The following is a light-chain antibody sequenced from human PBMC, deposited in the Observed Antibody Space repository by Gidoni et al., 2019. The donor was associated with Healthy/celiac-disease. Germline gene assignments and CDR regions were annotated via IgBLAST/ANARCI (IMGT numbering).Light chain of an antibody. CDR3: QQRSNWPLT. J-gene: IGKJ4*01. CDR1: QSVSSY. V-gene: IGKV3-11*01. Sequence: EIVLTQSPATLSLSPGERATLSCRASQSVSSYLAWYQQKPGQAPRLLIYDASNRATGIPARFSGSGSGTDFTLTISSLETEDFAVYYCQQRSNWPLTFXGGTKVEIK. CDR2: DAS.